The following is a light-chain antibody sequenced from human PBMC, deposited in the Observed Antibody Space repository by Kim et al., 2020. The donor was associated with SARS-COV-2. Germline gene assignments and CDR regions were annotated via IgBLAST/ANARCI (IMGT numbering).Light chain of an antibody. CDR2: RTS. CDR1: QSISSG. V-gene: IGKV1-5*03. J-gene: IGKJ1*01. CDR3: QHYNRYSWT. Sequence: DIQMTQSPSTLSASVGDRVTITYRASQSISSGLAWYQQRPGKAPKLLIYRTSSLESGVPSRFTGSGSGTEFTLTISSLQPDDFATYYCQHYNRYSWTFGQGTKVE.